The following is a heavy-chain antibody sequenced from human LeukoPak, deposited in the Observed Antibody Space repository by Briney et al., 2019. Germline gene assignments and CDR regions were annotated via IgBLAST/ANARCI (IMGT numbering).Heavy chain of an antibody. CDR2: ISYDGSNK. J-gene: IGHJ4*02. V-gene: IGHV3-30*04. Sequence: GGSLRLSCAASGFTFSSYAMHWVRQAPGKGLEGVAVISYDGSNKYYADSVKGRFTISRDNSKNTLYLQMNSLRAEDTAVYYCARDLGCCSSTSCEDYWGQGTLVTVSS. CDR1: GFTFSSYA. CDR3: ARDLGCCSSTSCEDY. D-gene: IGHD2-2*01.